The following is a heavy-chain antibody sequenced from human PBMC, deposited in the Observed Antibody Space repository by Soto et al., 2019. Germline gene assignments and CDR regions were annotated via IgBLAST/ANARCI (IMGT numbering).Heavy chain of an antibody. CDR2: IHYSGST. V-gene: IGHV4-59*01. J-gene: IGHJ4*02. D-gene: IGHD6-19*01. CDR3: AGAVGAPLYYFDS. CDR1: GGSLSSYY. Sequence: QVQLQESGPGLVKPSETLSLSCTVSGGSLSSYYWNWIRQPPGKGLEWIGYIHYSGSTDYNPSLKSRVTISGDTSKKQFSLKLSSVTAADTAVYYCAGAVGAPLYYFDSWGQGTLVTVSS.